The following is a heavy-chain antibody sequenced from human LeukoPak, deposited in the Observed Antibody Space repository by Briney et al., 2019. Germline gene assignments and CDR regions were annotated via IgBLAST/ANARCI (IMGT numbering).Heavy chain of an antibody. Sequence: SETLSLTCTVSGGSISSYYWSWIRQPPGKGLEWIGYIYYSGSTNYNPSLKSRVTISVETSKNQFSLRLRSVTAADTAVYYCARLHVYYYGWFDPWGQGTLVTVSS. CDR1: GGSISSYY. CDR3: ARLHVYYYGWFDP. CDR2: IYYSGST. D-gene: IGHD3-10*01. J-gene: IGHJ5*02. V-gene: IGHV4-59*08.